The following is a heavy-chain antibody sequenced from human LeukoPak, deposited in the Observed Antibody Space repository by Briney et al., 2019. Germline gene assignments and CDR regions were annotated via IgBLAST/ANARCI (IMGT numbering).Heavy chain of an antibody. D-gene: IGHD4-23*01. J-gene: IGHJ2*01. CDR3: ARGRGNSLRWYFDL. Sequence: SETLSLTCAVSGESFSGYYWSWIRQPPGKGLEWIGEINHSGSTNYNPSLKSRVTISVDTSKNQFSLKLSSVTAADTAVYYCARGRGNSLRWYFDLWGRGTLVTVSS. CDR1: GESFSGYY. V-gene: IGHV4-34*01. CDR2: INHSGST.